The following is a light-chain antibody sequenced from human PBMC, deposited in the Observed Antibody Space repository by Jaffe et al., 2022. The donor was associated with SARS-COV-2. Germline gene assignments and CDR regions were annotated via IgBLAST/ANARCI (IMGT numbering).Light chain of an antibody. CDR2: EGS. CDR1: SSDVGAYNL. CDR3: CSYAGSRGWV. Sequence: QSALTQPASVSGSPGQSITISCTGTSSDVGAYNLVSWYQQHPGEAPKLMIYEGSRRPSGVSDRFSGSKSGNTASLTISGLQADDEADYYCCSYAGSRGWVFGGGTKLTVL. J-gene: IGLJ3*02. V-gene: IGLV2-23*01.